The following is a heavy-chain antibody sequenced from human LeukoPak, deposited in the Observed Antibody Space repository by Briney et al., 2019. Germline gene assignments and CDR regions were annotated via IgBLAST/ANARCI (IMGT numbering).Heavy chain of an antibody. J-gene: IGHJ4*02. V-gene: IGHV3-23*01. CDR3: ATGGQIREADY. Sequence: GGSLRLSCAASGFTFSSYAMSWVRQAPGKGLEWVSGINVSGGSTFYADSVRGRFTISRDNSKNSLYLQINSLRAEDTAMYYCATGGQIREADYWGQGTLVAVSS. CDR1: GFTFSSYA. CDR2: INVSGGST. D-gene: IGHD3-10*01.